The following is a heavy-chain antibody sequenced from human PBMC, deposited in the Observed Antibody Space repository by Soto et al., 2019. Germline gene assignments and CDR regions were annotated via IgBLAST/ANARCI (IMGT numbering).Heavy chain of an antibody. Sequence: GGSLRLSCAASGFTFSSYAMSWVRQAPGKGLEWVSAISGSGGSTYYADSVKGRFTISRDNSKNTLYLQMNSLRAEDTAVYYCAKVREYRSSSGPADYWGQGTLVTVSS. D-gene: IGHD6-6*01. J-gene: IGHJ4*02. CDR2: ISGSGGST. V-gene: IGHV3-23*01. CDR1: GFTFSSYA. CDR3: AKVREYRSSSGPADY.